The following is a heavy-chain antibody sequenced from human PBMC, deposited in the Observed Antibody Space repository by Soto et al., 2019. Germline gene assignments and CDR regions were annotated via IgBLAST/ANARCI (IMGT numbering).Heavy chain of an antibody. V-gene: IGHV4-39*01. D-gene: IGHD5-12*01. CDR1: GGSISSSSYY. J-gene: IGHJ4*02. CDR3: ARRLVATIIEAYFDY. Sequence: QLQLQESGPGLVKPSETLSLTCTVSGGSISSSSYYWGWIRQPPGKGLEWIGSIYYSGSTYYNPSLKSRVTISVDTSKNQFSLKLSSVTAADTAVYYCARRLVATIIEAYFDYWGQGTLVTVSS. CDR2: IYYSGST.